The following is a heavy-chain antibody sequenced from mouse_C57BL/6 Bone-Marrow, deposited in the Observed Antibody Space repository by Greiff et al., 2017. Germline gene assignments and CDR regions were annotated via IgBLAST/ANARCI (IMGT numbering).Heavy chain of an antibody. J-gene: IGHJ2*01. D-gene: IGHD2-2*01. CDR1: GFTFSSYG. Sequence: EVKLMESGGDLVKPGGSLKLSCAASGFTFSSYGMSWVRQTPDKRLEWVATISSGGSYTYYPDSVKGRFPISRDNAKNTLYLQMSSLKSEDTAMYYCARQGLWLRHDYWGQGTTLTVSS. CDR3: ARQGLWLRHDY. CDR2: ISSGGSYT. V-gene: IGHV5-6*01.